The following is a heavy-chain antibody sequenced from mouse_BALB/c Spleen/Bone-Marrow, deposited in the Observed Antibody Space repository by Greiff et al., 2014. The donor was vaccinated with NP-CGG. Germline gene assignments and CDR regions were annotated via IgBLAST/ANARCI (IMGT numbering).Heavy chain of an antibody. CDR1: GYTFTSYW. CDR2: INPSTGYT. V-gene: IGHV1-7*01. J-gene: IGHJ4*01. D-gene: IGHD2-1*01. Sequence: QVQLQQSGAELAKPGASVKMSCKASGYTFTSYWMHWVKQRPGQGLEWMGYINPSTGYTEYNQKFKDKATLTADKSSSTAYMQLSSLTSEDSAVYYCASPYGNYDAMDYWGQGTSVTVSS. CDR3: ASPYGNYDAMDY.